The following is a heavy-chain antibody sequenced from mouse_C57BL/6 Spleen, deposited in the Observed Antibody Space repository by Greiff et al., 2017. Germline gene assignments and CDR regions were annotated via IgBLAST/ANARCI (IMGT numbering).Heavy chain of an antibody. D-gene: IGHD2-1*01. CDR3: AAGNYGGYCYAMDD. Sequence: QVQLQQPGAELVRPGSSVKLSCKASGYTFTSYWMHWVKQRPIQGLEWIGNIDPSDSETHYNQKFKDKATLTVDKSSSTAYMQLSSLTSEASAVCYCAAGNYGGYCYAMDDWGQGTSVTVSS. CDR2: IDPSDSET. V-gene: IGHV1-52*01. J-gene: IGHJ4*01. CDR1: GYTFTSYW.